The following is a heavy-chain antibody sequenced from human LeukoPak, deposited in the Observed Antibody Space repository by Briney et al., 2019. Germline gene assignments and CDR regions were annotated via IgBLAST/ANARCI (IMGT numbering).Heavy chain of an antibody. CDR3: ARAGVEMATISDFDY. CDR1: GGTFSSYA. Sequence: GASAKVSCKASGGTFSSYAISWVRQAPGQGLEWMGGIIPIFGTANYAQKFQGRVTITADESTSTAYMELSSLRSEDTAVYYCARAGVEMATISDFDYWGQGTLVTVSS. D-gene: IGHD5-24*01. CDR2: IIPIFGTA. V-gene: IGHV1-69*13. J-gene: IGHJ4*02.